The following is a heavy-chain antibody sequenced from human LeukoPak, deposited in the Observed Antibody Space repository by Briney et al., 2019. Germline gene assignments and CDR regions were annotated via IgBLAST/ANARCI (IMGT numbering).Heavy chain of an antibody. CDR2: ISAYNGNT. Sequence: ASVKVSCKASGYTFTSYGISWVRQAPGQGLEWMGWISAYNGNTNYAQKLQGRVTTTTDTSTSTAYRELRSLRSDDTAVYYCARVPQEYSSSWYWSDYYYYGMDVWGQGTTVTVSS. D-gene: IGHD6-13*01. CDR3: ARVPQEYSSSWYWSDYYYYGMDV. CDR1: GYTFTSYG. J-gene: IGHJ6*02. V-gene: IGHV1-18*01.